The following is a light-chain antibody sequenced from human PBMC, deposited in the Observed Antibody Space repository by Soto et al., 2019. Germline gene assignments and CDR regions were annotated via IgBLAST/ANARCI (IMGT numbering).Light chain of an antibody. J-gene: IGKJ1*01. CDR3: QQHSHWPPWT. CDR2: GAS. Sequence: VLTKSPAPLSLSPGERATLSCRPSQNVRTFLDWYQQKPGQAPRLLIYGASNRATGIPARFSGSGSGTDFTLTISSLEPEDFAVYYCQQHSHWPPWTFGQGTRVEIQ. V-gene: IGKV3-11*01. CDR1: QNVRTF.